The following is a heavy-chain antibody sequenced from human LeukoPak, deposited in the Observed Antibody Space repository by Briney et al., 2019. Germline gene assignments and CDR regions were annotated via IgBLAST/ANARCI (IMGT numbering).Heavy chain of an antibody. CDR1: GGSVNSGSYY. CDR2: IFTSGST. V-gene: IGHV4-61*02. D-gene: IGHD7-27*01. CDR3: ASNTGTVFDY. J-gene: IGHJ4*02. Sequence: SETLSLTCTVSGGSVNSGSYYWSWIRQPAGEGLEWIGRIFTSGSTRYNPSLKSRVTISLDTSKNQFTLNLSSVTAADTAVYYCASNTGTVFDYWGQGALVTVSS.